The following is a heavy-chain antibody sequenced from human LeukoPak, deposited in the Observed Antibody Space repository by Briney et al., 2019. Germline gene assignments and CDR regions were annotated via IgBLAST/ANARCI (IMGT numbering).Heavy chain of an antibody. V-gene: IGHV3-66*02. D-gene: IGHD6-19*01. J-gene: IGHJ3*02. CDR2: IYSGGST. CDR3: ARDQTHSSGWYDAFDI. Sequence: GESLGLSCAASGFTVSSNYMSWVRQAPGKGLEWVSVIYSGGSTYYADSVKGRFTISRDNSKNTLYLQMNSLRAESTAVYYCARDQTHSSGWYDAFDIWGQGTMVTVSS. CDR1: GFTVSSNY.